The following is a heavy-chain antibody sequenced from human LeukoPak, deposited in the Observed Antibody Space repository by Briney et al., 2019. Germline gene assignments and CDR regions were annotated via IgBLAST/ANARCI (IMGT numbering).Heavy chain of an antibody. D-gene: IGHD3-10*01. CDR3: AKSNGYGLVDI. CDR1: GGSFSGYY. Sequence: PSETLSLTCAVYGGSFSGYYWSWIRQPPGKGLEWIGEINHSGSTSYNPSLKSRVTISLYTSRNQFSLKLNSVTAADTAVYYCAKSNGYGLVDIWGQGTMVTVSS. J-gene: IGHJ3*02. V-gene: IGHV4-34*01. CDR2: INHSGST.